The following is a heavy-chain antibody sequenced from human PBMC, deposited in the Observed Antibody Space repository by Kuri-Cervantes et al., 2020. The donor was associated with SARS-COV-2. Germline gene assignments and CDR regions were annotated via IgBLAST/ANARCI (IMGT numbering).Heavy chain of an antibody. Sequence: GESLKISCAASGSTFDDYGMSWVRQAPGKGLEWVSGINWNGGSTGYADSVKGRFTISRDNAKNSLYLQMNSLRAEDTALYYCAKESWYEDSRLGYFDLWGRGTLVTVSS. CDR3: AKESWYEDSRLGYFDL. CDR2: INWNGGST. J-gene: IGHJ2*01. D-gene: IGHD2-15*01. V-gene: IGHV3-20*04. CDR1: GSTFDDYG.